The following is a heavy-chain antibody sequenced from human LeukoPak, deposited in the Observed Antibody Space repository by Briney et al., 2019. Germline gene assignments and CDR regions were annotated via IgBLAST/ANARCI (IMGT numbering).Heavy chain of an antibody. CDR1: GGSFSGYY. D-gene: IGHD5-18*01. Sequence: SETLSLTCAVYGGSFSGYYWSWIRQPPGKGLEWIGEINHSGSTNYNPSLKSRVTISVDRFKNQFSLKLSSVTAADTAVYYCARNSGYSYGYDYWGLGTLVTVSS. CDR3: ARNSGYSYGYDY. CDR2: INHSGST. V-gene: IGHV4-34*01. J-gene: IGHJ4*02.